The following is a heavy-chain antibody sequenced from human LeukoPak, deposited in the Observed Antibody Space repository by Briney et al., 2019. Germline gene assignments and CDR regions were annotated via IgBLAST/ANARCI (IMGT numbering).Heavy chain of an antibody. D-gene: IGHD3-22*01. V-gene: IGHV3-23*01. CDR1: GFTFSSYA. CDR3: AKTGDYFDSSDYYRPDAFDI. J-gene: IGHJ3*02. Sequence: SGGSLRLSCAASGFTFSSYAMSWVRQAPGKGLEWVSAITGSGGRTYYADSVKGRFTISRDKSNNTLYLQMNSLRAEDTALYYCAKTGDYFDSSDYYRPDAFDIWGQGTMVTVSS. CDR2: ITGSGGRT.